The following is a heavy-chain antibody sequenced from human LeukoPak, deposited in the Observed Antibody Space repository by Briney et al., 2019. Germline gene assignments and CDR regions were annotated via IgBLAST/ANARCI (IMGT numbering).Heavy chain of an antibody. J-gene: IGHJ4*02. CDR3: ARNLRAYYYDSSGSSDY. Sequence: ASVKVSCKASGGTFSSYAISWVRQAPGQGLEWMGRIIPILGIANYAQKFQGRVTITADKSTSTAYMELSSLRSEDTAVYYCARNLRAYYYDSSGSSDYWGQGTLVTVSS. D-gene: IGHD3-22*01. CDR2: IIPILGIA. V-gene: IGHV1-69*04. CDR1: GGTFSSYA.